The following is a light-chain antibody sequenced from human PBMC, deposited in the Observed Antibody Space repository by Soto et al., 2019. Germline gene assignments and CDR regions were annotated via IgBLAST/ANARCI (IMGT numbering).Light chain of an antibody. CDR2: GAS. CDR3: QQYNNWPRT. CDR1: QSVSSN. Sequence: EVVMTQSPVTLSVSPGERATLFCWASQSVSSNLAWYQQKPDQAPRLLIHGASTRATGIPARFSGSGSGTEFTLTISSLQSEDFAVYFCQQYNNWPRTFGQGTKVEI. V-gene: IGKV3-15*01. J-gene: IGKJ1*01.